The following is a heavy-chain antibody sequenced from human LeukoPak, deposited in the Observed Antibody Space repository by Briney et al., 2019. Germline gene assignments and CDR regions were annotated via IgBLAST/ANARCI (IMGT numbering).Heavy chain of an antibody. CDR3: ARAVGYYGSGSYYDNWFDP. CDR2: IYYSGST. Sequence: ASETLSLTCTVSGGSISSSSYYWGWIRQPPGKGLEWIGSIYYSGSTYYNPSLKSRVTISVDTSKNQFSLKLSSVTAADTAVYYCARAVGYYGSGSYYDNWFDPWGQGTLVTVSS. D-gene: IGHD3-10*01. V-gene: IGHV4-39*07. CDR1: GGSISSSSYY. J-gene: IGHJ5*02.